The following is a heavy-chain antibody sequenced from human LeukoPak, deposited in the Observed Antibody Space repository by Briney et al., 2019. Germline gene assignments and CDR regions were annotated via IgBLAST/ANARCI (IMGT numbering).Heavy chain of an antibody. CDR2: ISGSGGST. V-gene: IGHV3-23*01. CDR1: GFTFSSYA. J-gene: IGHJ6*02. D-gene: IGHD2-15*01. CDR3: AKEQSRLTIVVVVGYYYYGMDV. Sequence: PGGSLRLSCAASGFTFSSYAMSWVRQAPGKGLEWVSAISGSGGSTYYADSVKGRFTISRDNSKNTLYLQMNSLRAEDTAVYYCAKEQSRLTIVVVVGYYYYGMDVWGQGTTVTVSS.